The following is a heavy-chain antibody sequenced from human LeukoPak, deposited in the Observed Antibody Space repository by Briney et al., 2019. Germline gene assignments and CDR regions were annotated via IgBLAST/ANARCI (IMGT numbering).Heavy chain of an antibody. CDR3: ARTVAGLFDY. D-gene: IGHD6-19*01. J-gene: IGHJ4*02. V-gene: IGHV3-7*01. Sequence: GGSLRLSCAASGFTFSNYWMTWVRQAPGRGLEWVANIKKDGSEKSYVDSVKGRFTISRDNAKNSLFLQMNSLRAEDTAVYYCARTVAGLFDYWGQGTLVTVSS. CDR2: IKKDGSEK. CDR1: GFTFSNYW.